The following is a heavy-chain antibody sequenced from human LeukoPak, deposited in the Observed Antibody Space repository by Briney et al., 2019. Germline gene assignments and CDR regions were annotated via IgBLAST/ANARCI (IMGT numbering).Heavy chain of an antibody. V-gene: IGHV3-7*01. J-gene: IGHJ4*02. CDR2: IKQGGSDK. CDR1: GFTFSSHW. CDR3: ARGQGLLQRYYFDY. D-gene: IGHD2-15*01. Sequence: PGGSLRLSCAASGFTFSSHWMTWVRQAPGKGLEWVANIKQGGSDKYYVDSVKGRFTISRDNAENSLFLQMNSLRAEDTAVYYCARGQGLLQRYYFDYWGQGTLVTVSS.